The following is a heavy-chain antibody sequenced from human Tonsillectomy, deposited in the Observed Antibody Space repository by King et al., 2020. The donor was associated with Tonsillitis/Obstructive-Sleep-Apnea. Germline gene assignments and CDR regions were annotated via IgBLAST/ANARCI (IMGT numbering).Heavy chain of an antibody. J-gene: IGHJ4*02. Sequence: VQLVESGGGVVQPGRSLRLSCAASGFTFSNYAMHWVRQAPGKGLEWVAVISSDGSNKYYADSVKGRFTISRDNSKNTLFLQLNSLRAEDTAMYYCARDSYSNDYWGQGTLVTVSS. D-gene: IGHD4-11*01. CDR3: ARDSYSNDY. CDR1: GFTFSNYA. CDR2: ISSDGSNK. V-gene: IGHV3-30*04.